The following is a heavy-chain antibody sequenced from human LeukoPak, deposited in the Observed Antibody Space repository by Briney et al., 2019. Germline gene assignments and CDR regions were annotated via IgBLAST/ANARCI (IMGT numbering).Heavy chain of an antibody. Sequence: GGSLRLSCVASGFTFSTYWMHWVRQGPGKGLVWLSRINSDESITNYADSVKGRFTISRDNSKNTLYLQMNSLRAEDTAVYYCARAQYYYDSSGYYYYFDYWGQGTLVTVPS. CDR1: GFTFSTYW. J-gene: IGHJ4*02. CDR3: ARAQYYYDSSGYYYYFDY. V-gene: IGHV3-74*01. CDR2: INSDESIT. D-gene: IGHD3-22*01.